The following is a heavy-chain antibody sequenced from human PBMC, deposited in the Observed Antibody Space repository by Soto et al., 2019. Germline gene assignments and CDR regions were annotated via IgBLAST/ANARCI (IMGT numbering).Heavy chain of an antibody. CDR1: GGPISSGGNY. Sequence: QVQLQESGPGLVKPSQTLSLTCTVSGGPISSGGNYWSWIRQHPGKGLERIGYIYYSGSTHYNQSLNTRVTIAVDSSKNQSYLKVSPVTAADTAVYYCARDPLTYCSSTSCYGGAFDIWGQGTMVTVSS. D-gene: IGHD2-2*01. V-gene: IGHV4-31*03. CDR3: ARDPLTYCSSTSCYGGAFDI. J-gene: IGHJ3*02. CDR2: IYYSGST.